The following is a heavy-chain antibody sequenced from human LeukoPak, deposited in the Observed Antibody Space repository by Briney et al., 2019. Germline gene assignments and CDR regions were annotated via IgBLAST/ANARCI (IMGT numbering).Heavy chain of an antibody. CDR3: ARDQAPYDYVWGSYSDY. Sequence: GESLRLSCAASGFTFSTYNMNWVRQAPGKGLEWVANIKQDGSEKYYVDSVKGRFTISRDNAKNSLYLQMNSLRAEDTAVYYCARDQAPYDYVWGSYSDYWRQGTLVTVSS. J-gene: IGHJ4*02. CDR1: GFTFSTYN. V-gene: IGHV3-7*01. CDR2: IKQDGSEK. D-gene: IGHD3-16*01.